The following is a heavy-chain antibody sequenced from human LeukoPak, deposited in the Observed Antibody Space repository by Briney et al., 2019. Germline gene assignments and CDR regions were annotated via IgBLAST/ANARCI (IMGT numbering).Heavy chain of an antibody. Sequence: SETLPLTCAVYGGSFSGYYWSWIRQPAGKGLEWIGRMSSNGVSTYSPSLKSRVTISIDTSRNHVSMNLNSVTAADTAVYYCARGAGPPWFDPWGQGTLVTVSS. J-gene: IGHJ5*02. CDR2: MSSNGVS. CDR1: GGSFSGYY. V-gene: IGHV4-59*10. D-gene: IGHD6-19*01. CDR3: ARGAGPPWFDP.